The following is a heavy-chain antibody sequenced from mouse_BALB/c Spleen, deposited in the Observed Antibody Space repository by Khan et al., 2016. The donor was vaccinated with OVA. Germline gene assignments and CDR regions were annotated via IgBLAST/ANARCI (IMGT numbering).Heavy chain of an antibody. D-gene: IGHD3-3*01. Sequence: EVELVESGPGLVKPSQSLSLTCTVTGYSITSGYGWNWIRQFPGNKLEWMGYISYSGSTNYNPSLKSRISITHDTSKNQFFLQLTSVTTENTATYYCARTARIKYWGQGTTLTVSS. CDR3: ARTARIKY. J-gene: IGHJ2*01. V-gene: IGHV3-2*02. CDR1: GYSITSGYG. CDR2: ISYSGST.